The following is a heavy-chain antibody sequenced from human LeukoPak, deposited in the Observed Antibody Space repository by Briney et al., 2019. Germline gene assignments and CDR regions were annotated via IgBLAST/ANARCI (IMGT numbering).Heavy chain of an antibody. CDR2: ISVYGDTT. D-gene: IGHD3-3*02. Sequence: PGGSLRLSCAASGFKFNIFAMSWVRQAPGKGLEWVSSISVYGDTTYSADSVKGRFTLSRDNSQGTLDLQNFSLRAEDTAVYYCAKDRGPFVAIDNNWFDPWGQGTLVTVSS. CDR3: AKDRGPFVAIDNNWFDP. V-gene: IGHV3-23*01. CDR1: GFKFNIFA. J-gene: IGHJ5*02.